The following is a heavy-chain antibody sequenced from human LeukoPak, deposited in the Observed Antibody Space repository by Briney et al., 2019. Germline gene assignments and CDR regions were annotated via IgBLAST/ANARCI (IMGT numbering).Heavy chain of an antibody. CDR1: GGSVSSNSYY. J-gene: IGHJ4*02. Sequence: SETLSLTCTVSGGSVSSNSYYWGWIRQPPGKGLEWIGSLYNSASTHYNPSLKSRVTMAVDTSKNQFSLKLRSVTAADTAIYYCARNKTITAAGTFDYWGQGTLVTVSS. V-gene: IGHV4-39*01. CDR2: LYNSAST. D-gene: IGHD6-13*01. CDR3: ARNKTITAAGTFDY.